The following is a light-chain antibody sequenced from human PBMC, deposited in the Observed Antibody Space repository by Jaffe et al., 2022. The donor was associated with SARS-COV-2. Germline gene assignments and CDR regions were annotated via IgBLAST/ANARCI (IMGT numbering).Light chain of an antibody. CDR3: QQYKSYPIT. J-gene: IGKJ5*01. Sequence: DIQMTQSPSSLSASIRDRVTITCRASQDIGNYLAWFQLKPGKAPKSLIFGASGLQSGVPSKFSGSGSGTYFTLTITSLQPEDFATYYCQQYKSYPITFGQGTRLEIK. CDR1: QDIGNY. V-gene: IGKV1-16*02. CDR2: GAS.